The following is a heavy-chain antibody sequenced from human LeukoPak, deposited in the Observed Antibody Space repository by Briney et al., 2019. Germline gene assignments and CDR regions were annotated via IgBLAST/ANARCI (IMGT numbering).Heavy chain of an antibody. CDR1: GFTVSSNY. CDR3: ARLPPGYSYGYFDY. J-gene: IGHJ4*02. CDR2: IYSGGST. D-gene: IGHD5-18*01. V-gene: IGHV3-53*01. Sequence: GRSLRLSCAASGFTVSSNYMSWVRQAPGKGLEWVSVIYSGGSTYYADSVKGRFTISRDNSKNTPYLQMNSPRAEDTAVYYCARLPPGYSYGYFDYWGQGTLVTVSS.